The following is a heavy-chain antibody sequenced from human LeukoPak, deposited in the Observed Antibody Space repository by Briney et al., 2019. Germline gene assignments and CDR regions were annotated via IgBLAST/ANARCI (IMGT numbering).Heavy chain of an antibody. CDR1: GGSFSGYY. V-gene: IGHV4-34*01. D-gene: IGHD3-22*01. J-gene: IGHJ4*02. CDR3: ARRPLTYYYDSSGYYNYFDY. Sequence: PSETLSLTCAVYGGSFSGYYWSWIRRPPGKGLEWIGEINHSGSTNYNPSLKSRVTISVDTSKNQFSLKLSSVTAADTAVYYCARRPLTYYYDSSGYYNYFDYWGRGTLVTVSS. CDR2: INHSGST.